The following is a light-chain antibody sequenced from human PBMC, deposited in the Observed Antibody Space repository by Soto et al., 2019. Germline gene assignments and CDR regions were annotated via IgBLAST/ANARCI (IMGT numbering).Light chain of an antibody. CDR2: EVN. CDR1: SSDVGGYKY. V-gene: IGLV2-14*01. Sequence: QSALTQPASVSGSPGQSITISCTGTSSDVGGYKYVSWYQQHPGKVPKLMIYEVNNRPSGVSNRFSGSKSGNTASLTISGLQAEDEADYYCISYTSSTTLVFGGGTKVTVL. CDR3: ISYTSSTTLV. J-gene: IGLJ2*01.